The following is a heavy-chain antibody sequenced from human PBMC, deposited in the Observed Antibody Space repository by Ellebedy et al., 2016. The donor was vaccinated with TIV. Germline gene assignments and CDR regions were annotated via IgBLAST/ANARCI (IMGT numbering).Heavy chain of an antibody. CDR3: ARGGDTLSAYENWFDS. CDR1: GYTFTSYY. CDR2: INPSGGST. J-gene: IGHJ5*01. D-gene: IGHD3-9*01. Sequence: ASVKVSCKASGYTFTSYYMHWVRQAPGQGLEWMGIINPSGGSTSYAQKFQGRVTMTTDTSTSTAYMEMSSLRSDDTAVYYCARGGDTLSAYENWFDSWGQGTLVTVSS. V-gene: IGHV1-46*01.